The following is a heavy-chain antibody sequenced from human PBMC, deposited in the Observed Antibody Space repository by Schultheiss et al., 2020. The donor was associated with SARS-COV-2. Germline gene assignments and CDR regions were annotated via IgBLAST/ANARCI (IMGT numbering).Heavy chain of an antibody. V-gene: IGHV4-59*01. CDR2: IYYSGST. CDR3: ARIIRFLEWLFDY. CDR1: GGSISSYY. D-gene: IGHD3-3*01. J-gene: IGHJ4*02. Sequence: SQTLSLTCTVSGGSISSYYWSWIRQHPGKGLEWIGYIYYSGSTYYNPSLKSRVTISVDTSKNQFSLKLSSVTAADTAVYYCARIIRFLEWLFDYWGQGTLVTVSS.